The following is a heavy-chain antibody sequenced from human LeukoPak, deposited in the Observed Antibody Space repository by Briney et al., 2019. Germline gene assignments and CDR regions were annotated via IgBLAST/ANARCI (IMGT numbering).Heavy chain of an antibody. J-gene: IGHJ4*02. CDR3: AKDGVWSYDSSGYYADY. V-gene: IGHV3-23*01. CDR1: GFTFSSYA. CDR2: ISGSGGST. Sequence: PGGSLRLSCAASGFTFSSYAMSWVRQAPGKGLEWVSAISGSGGSTYYADSVKGRFTISRDNSKNTLYLQMNSLRAGDTAVYYCAKDGVWSYDSSGYYADYWGQGTLVTVSS. D-gene: IGHD3-22*01.